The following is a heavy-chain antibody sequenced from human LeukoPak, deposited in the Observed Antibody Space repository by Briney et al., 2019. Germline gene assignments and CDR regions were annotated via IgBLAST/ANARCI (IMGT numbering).Heavy chain of an antibody. CDR1: GFTFSSSA. Sequence: GGSLRLSCAASGFTFSSSAMSWVRQVPGKGLEWVSGISASDGSTYYADSVRGRFTISRDNSKNTLYLQMNSLRAEDTAVYYCARAATPDYWGQGTLVTVSS. CDR3: ARAATPDY. J-gene: IGHJ4*02. D-gene: IGHD2-15*01. V-gene: IGHV3-23*01. CDR2: ISASDGST.